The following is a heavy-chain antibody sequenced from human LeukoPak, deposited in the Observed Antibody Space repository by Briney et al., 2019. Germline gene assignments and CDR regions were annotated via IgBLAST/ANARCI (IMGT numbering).Heavy chain of an antibody. D-gene: IGHD3-10*01. CDR3: ETAAAITVSEC. CDR2: ISSSSSYI. CDR1: GFTFSSYS. J-gene: IGHJ4*01. V-gene: IGHV3-21*01. Sequence: PGGSLRLSCAASGFTFSSYSMNWVRQAPGKGLEWVSFISSSSSYIYYADSVKGRFTISRDNAKNSLYLQMNSLRAEDTAVYYCETAAAITVSECWGHGTLVTAS.